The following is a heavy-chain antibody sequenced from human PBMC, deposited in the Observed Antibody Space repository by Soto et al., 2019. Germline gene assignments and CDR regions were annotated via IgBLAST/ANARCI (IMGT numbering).Heavy chain of an antibody. J-gene: IGHJ4*02. Sequence: GGSLRLSCAASGFTFSSYGMHWVRQAPGKGLEWVAVISYDGSNKYYADSVKGRFTISRDNSKNTLYLQMNSLRAEDTAEYYCAKDRTGVQTYWGQGTLVTVSS. CDR1: GFTFSSYG. CDR3: AKDRTGVQTY. CDR2: ISYDGSNK. D-gene: IGHD3-3*01. V-gene: IGHV3-30*18.